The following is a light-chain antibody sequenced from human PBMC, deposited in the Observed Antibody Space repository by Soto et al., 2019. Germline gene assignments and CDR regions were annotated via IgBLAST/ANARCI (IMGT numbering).Light chain of an antibody. J-gene: IGKJ3*01. V-gene: IGKV4-1*01. Sequence: DIVMTQSPDSLAVSLGERATINCKSSQSVLYSSNNKNYLAWYQQKPGQPPKLLIYWASTRESGVPDRFSGSGSGTDFTLTISSLQAADVAVYYCQQYYSTPFPFGPGTKVDIK. CDR1: QSVLYSSNNKNY. CDR3: QQYYSTPFP. CDR2: WAS.